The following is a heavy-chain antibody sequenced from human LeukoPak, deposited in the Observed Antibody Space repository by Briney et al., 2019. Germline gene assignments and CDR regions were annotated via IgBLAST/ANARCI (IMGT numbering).Heavy chain of an antibody. Sequence: SETLSLTCTVSGGSISNYYWSWIRQPPGKGLEWIGYIYYSGSTNYNPSLKSRVTISVDTSKNQFSLKLSSVTAADTAVYYCARARYSSSQDAYYFDYWGQGTLVTVSS. CDR1: GGSISNYY. CDR3: ARARYSSSQDAYYFDY. V-gene: IGHV4-59*01. CDR2: IYYSGST. J-gene: IGHJ4*02. D-gene: IGHD6-6*01.